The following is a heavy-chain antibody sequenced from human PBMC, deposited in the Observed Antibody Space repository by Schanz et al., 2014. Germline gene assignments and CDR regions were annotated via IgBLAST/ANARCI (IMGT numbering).Heavy chain of an antibody. CDR1: GYSIGGYY. D-gene: IGHD3-22*01. Sequence: QEQLVQSGAEVKTPGDSVKVSCKASGYSIGGYYMHWVRQAPGVGPEWMGRINPNTGGTQYAQKFQGRVTMTTAKSISTVYMELSRLRSDDTAVYYCARSMIEVAAFDYWGQGTLVTVSS. CDR3: ARSMIEVAAFDY. J-gene: IGHJ4*02. CDR2: INPNTGGT. V-gene: IGHV1-2*06.